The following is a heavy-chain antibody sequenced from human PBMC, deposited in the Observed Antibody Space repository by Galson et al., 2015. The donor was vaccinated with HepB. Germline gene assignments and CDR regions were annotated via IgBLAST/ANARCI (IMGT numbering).Heavy chain of an antibody. D-gene: IGHD3-16*01. J-gene: IGHJ6*02. V-gene: IGHV3-30*03. CDR1: GFTFSSYG. Sequence: SLRLSCAASGFTFSSYGMHWVRQAPGKGLEWVAVISYDGSNKYYADSVKGRFTISRDNSKNTLYLQMNSLRAEDTAVYYCARDWGSNYYYGMDVWGQGTTVTVSS. CDR3: ARDWGSNYYYGMDV. CDR2: ISYDGSNK.